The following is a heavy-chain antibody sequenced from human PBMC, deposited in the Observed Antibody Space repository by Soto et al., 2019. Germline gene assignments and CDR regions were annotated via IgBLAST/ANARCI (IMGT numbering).Heavy chain of an antibody. CDR2: INPSGGST. D-gene: IGHD2-21*02. CDR1: GYTFTSYY. V-gene: IGHV1-46*01. CDR3: ERGNEYCGGDCYSFDD. Sequence: QVQLVQSGAEVKKPGASVKVSCKASGYTFTSYYMHWVRQAPGQGLEWMGIINPSGGSTSYAQKFQGRVTMTRDTSTSTVYMELSSLRSEDTAVDYCERGNEYCGGDCYSFDDWGQGTLVTVSS. J-gene: IGHJ4*02.